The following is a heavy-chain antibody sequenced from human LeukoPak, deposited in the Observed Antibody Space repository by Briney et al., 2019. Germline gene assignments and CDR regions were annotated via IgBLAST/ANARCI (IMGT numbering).Heavy chain of an antibody. CDR3: ARDVGLEMATIPEKFDY. J-gene: IGHJ4*02. CDR1: GYSLTDLS. CDR2: FDPEDGEA. V-gene: IGHV1-24*01. D-gene: IGHD5-24*01. Sequence: GASVKVSCKVSGYSLTDLSLHWVRQAPGKGLEWMGGFDPEDGEAIYAQKFQGRVSMTEDTSKDTGYMELSTLTSEDTAVYYCARDVGLEMATIPEKFDYWGQETLVTVSS.